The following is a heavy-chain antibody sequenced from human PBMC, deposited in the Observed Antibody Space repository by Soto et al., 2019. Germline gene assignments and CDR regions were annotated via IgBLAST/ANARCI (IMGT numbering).Heavy chain of an antibody. V-gene: IGHV3-33*01. Sequence: PGGSLRLSCSTSGFTFSSYGMHWVRQAPGKGLEWVAVVWYDGNNKVYADSVKGRFTISRDNSKDTPYLQMNSLRAEDTAMYYCARDSRYYDFWSGYYDNWFYPWGQGTLVSVSS. J-gene: IGHJ5*02. CDR1: GFTFSSYG. CDR3: ARDSRYYDFWSGYYDNWFYP. CDR2: VWYDGNNK. D-gene: IGHD3-3*01.